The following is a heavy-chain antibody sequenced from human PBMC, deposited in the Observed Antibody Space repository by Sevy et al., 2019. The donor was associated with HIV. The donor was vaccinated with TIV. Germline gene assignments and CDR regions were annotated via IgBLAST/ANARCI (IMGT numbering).Heavy chain of an antibody. V-gene: IGHV4-39*01. Sequence: SETLSLTCTVSGGSISNNNYYWGWIRQSPGKGLEWIGTIRYSGSTDYNPSLKSRVTISVDTSKNQFSLKLSSVTAADTAVYYCARHALFTIFGVVIDPKMHYFDDWGQGTQVTVSS. CDR1: GGSISNNNYY. CDR3: ARHALFTIFGVVIDPKMHYFDD. J-gene: IGHJ4*02. D-gene: IGHD3-3*01. CDR2: IRYSGST.